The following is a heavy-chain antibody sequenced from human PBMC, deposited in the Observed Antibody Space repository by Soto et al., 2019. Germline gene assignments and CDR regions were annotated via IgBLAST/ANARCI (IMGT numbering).Heavy chain of an antibody. V-gene: IGHV1-2*04. D-gene: IGHD3-22*01. Sequence: ASVKVSCTASGYRFTGDYVHWVRQAPGQGLEWMGWINPNSGGTNYAQNFQGLVSMIRDMSSSTAYMDLSSLRSDDTAVYYCARAFRYGGSGYYFDYWGQGTPVTVSS. CDR3: ARAFRYGGSGYYFDY. CDR2: INPNSGGT. CDR1: GYRFTGDY. J-gene: IGHJ4*02.